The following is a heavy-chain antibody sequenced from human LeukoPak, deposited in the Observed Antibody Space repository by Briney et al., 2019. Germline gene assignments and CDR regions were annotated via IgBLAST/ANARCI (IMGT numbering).Heavy chain of an antibody. CDR2: IIPILGIA. CDR3: ARRGTGTTGAFDI. D-gene: IGHD1-1*01. CDR1: GGTFSSYA. V-gene: IGHV1-69*04. Sequence: SVKVSCKASGGTFSSYAISWVRQAPGQGLEWMGRIIPILGIANYAQKFQGRVTITADKSTSTAYMELSSLRSEDTAVYYCARRGTGTTGAFDIWGQGTMVTVSS. J-gene: IGHJ3*02.